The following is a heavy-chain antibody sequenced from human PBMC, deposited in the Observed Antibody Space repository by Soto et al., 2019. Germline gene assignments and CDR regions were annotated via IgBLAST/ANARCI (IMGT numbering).Heavy chain of an antibody. CDR1: GFTFNRYW. J-gene: IGHJ4*02. Sequence: EVQLVESGGGLVQPGGSLRLSCAASGFTFNRYWMKWVRQAPGRGLEWMGNINQDGSEKHYVDSVKGRFTISRDNAKDSVYLQTDSLKAEVPAIYSCARVGYDYSTPFDYWGQGTLVTVSS. CDR2: INQDGSEK. CDR3: ARVGYDYSTPFDY. D-gene: IGHD4-4*01. V-gene: IGHV3-7*04.